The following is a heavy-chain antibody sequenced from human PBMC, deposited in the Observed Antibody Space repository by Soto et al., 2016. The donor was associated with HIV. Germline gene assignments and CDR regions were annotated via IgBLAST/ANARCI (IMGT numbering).Heavy chain of an antibody. V-gene: IGHV4-61*02. CDR3: ARDSGSHSPRFTF. Sequence: LLEESGPRLVKPSETLSLTCTVSGGSISSGTYYWTWIRQPAGKGLEWIGHIYTSGNTNYNPSLKSRVSISVDPSKNQFSLKLSSVTAADTALYYCARDSGSHSPRFTFWSQGTMVTVSS. J-gene: IGHJ3*01. CDR1: GGSISSGTYY. D-gene: IGHD1-26*01. CDR2: IYTSGNT.